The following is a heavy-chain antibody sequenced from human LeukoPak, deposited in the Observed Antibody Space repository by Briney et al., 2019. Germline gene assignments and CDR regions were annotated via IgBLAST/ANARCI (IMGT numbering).Heavy chain of an antibody. J-gene: IGHJ4*02. CDR2: ISSNGGST. CDR3: VKSQGFRRFHSTNFDY. CDR1: GFTFSSYA. V-gene: IGHV3-64D*06. D-gene: IGHD2-2*01. Sequence: GGSLRLSCSASGFTFSSYAMHSVRQAPRKGLEYVSAISSNGGSTYYADSVKGRFTISRDNSKNTLYLQMSSLRAEDTAVYYCVKSQGFRRFHSTNFDYWGQGALVTVSS.